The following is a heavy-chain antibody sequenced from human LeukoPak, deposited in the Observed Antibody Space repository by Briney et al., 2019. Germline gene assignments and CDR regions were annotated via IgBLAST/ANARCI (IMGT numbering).Heavy chain of an antibody. CDR1: GFTFSSYS. CDR3: ARRSSSSRPFDP. CDR2: ITSSGGTI. Sequence: GGSLRLSCAASGFTFSSYSMNWVRQAPGKGLEWVSYITSSGGTIYYADSVKGRFTISRDNAKNSLYLQMNSLRAEDTAVYYCARRSSSSRPFDPWGQGTLVTVSS. D-gene: IGHD6-6*01. J-gene: IGHJ5*02. V-gene: IGHV3-48*04.